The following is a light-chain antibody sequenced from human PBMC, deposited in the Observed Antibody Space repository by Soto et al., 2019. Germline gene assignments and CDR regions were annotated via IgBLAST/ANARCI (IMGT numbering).Light chain of an antibody. Sequence: DIRMIQSLSSLSASVEDIFTLTCRASQSISSHLNWYKQTPGEAPNXXRYTASNLQSGVPSRVSGSGSGTDFTLTISSLKPEDFETYYCQQSYSTPISFGQGTRLEIK. J-gene: IGKJ5*01. CDR3: QQSYSTPIS. CDR2: TAS. CDR1: QSISSH. V-gene: IGKV1-39*01.